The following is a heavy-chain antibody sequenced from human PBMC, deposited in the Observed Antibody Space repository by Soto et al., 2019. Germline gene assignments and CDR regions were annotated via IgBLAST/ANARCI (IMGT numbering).Heavy chain of an antibody. D-gene: IGHD5-18*01. CDR1: GGSISSYY. V-gene: IGHV4-59*08. CDR2: IYYSGST. CDR3: ARRGRGYSFIDY. J-gene: IGHJ4*02. Sequence: QVQLQESGPGLVKPSETLSLTCTVSGGSISSYYWSWIRQPPGKGLEWIGYIYYSGSTNYNPSLKSRVTISVDTSKNQFSLKLSSVTAADTAVYYCARRGRGYSFIDYWGQGTLVTVSS.